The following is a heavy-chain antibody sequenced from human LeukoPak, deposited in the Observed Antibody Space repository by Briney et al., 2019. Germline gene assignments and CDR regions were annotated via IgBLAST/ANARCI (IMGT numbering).Heavy chain of an antibody. J-gene: IGHJ4*02. CDR3: ARDPGYYYDSSDYALEY. V-gene: IGHV3-20*04. CDR2: ISWNSGNI. D-gene: IGHD3-22*01. Sequence: GGSLRLSCVASGFSFDDYGMFWVRQTPGKGLEWVSGISWNSGNIGYADSVKGRFTISRDNSKNTLYLQMDSLRAEDTAVYYCARDPGYYYDSSDYALEYWGQGTLVTVSS. CDR1: GFSFDDYG.